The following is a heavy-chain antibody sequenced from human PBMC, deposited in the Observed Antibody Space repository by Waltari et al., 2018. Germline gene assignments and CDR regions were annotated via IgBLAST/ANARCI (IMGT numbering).Heavy chain of an antibody. CDR1: GGSISSYY. CDR2: IYTSGST. V-gene: IGHV4-4*09. D-gene: IGHD3-3*01. J-gene: IGHJ4*02. CDR3: ARGVGTIFGVVITPPYYFDY. Sequence: QVQLQESGPGLVKPSETLSLTCTVSGGSISSYYWSWIRQPPGKGLEGIGYIYTSGSTNYNPSLKSRVTISVDTSKNQFSLKLSSVTAADTAVYYCARGVGTIFGVVITPPYYFDYWGQGTLVTVSS.